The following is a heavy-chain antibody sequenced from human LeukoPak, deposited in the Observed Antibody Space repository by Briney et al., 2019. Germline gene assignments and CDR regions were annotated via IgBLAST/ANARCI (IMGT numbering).Heavy chain of an antibody. CDR2: ITWNSNGI. D-gene: IGHD1-1*01. Sequence: PGGYLRLSCAASGFSFNDYAMHWVRQAPGKGLEWVSGITWNSNGIAYADSVKGRFTISRDNAKNSLYVQIDSLRPEDTAFYYCAKDKGKTGTGTIDSWGQGTLVTVSS. V-gene: IGHV3-9*01. CDR1: GFSFNDYA. J-gene: IGHJ4*02. CDR3: AKDKGKTGTGTIDS.